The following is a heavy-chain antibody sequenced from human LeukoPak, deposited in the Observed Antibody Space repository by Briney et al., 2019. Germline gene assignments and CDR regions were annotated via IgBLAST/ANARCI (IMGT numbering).Heavy chain of an antibody. Sequence: SETLSLTCTVSGGSISSYYWTWVRQPAGKGLEWIGRIYTSGSTNYSPSLKSRVTMSVDTSKNEFSLKLNSVTAADTAVYYCARESTVAGTARYLDYWGQGTLVTVSS. J-gene: IGHJ4*02. V-gene: IGHV4-4*07. CDR2: IYTSGST. CDR1: GGSISSYY. D-gene: IGHD6-13*01. CDR3: ARESTVAGTARYLDY.